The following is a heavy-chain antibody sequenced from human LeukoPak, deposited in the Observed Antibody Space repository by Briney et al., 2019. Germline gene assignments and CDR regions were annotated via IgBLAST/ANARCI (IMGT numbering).Heavy chain of an antibody. CDR3: AKSGYSSSWYDY. D-gene: IGHD6-13*01. CDR1: GFTFSDFW. J-gene: IGHJ4*02. CDR2: ISSSSTTI. V-gene: IGHV3-48*01. Sequence: GGSLRLSCVGSGFTFSDFWIHWVRQVPGKGLEWVSYISSSSTTIYYADSVKGRFSISRDNANNSLYLQMNSLRADDSAVYYCAKSGYSSSWYDYWGQGTLVTVSS.